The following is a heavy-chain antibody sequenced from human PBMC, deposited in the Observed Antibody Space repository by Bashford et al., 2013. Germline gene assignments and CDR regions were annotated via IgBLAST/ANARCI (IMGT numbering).Heavy chain of an antibody. D-gene: IGHD2-15*01. V-gene: IGHV3-23*01. CDR3: AKGYCTGGSCDYFYYYGMDV. Sequence: GSLRLSCAASRFIFSSYRHDLGPPGSREGAWSGSRLLVVVVKPHTTQTPXTGRFTISRDNSKNTLYLQMNSLRAEDTALYYCAKGYCTGGSCDYFYYYGMDVWGQGTTVTVSS. J-gene: IGHJ6*02. CDR1: RFIFSSYR. CDR2: LVVVVKP.